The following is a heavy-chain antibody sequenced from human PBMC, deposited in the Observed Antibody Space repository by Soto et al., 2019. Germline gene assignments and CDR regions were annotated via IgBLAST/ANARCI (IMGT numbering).Heavy chain of an antibody. CDR3: ARDFKGLAVAGTHY. V-gene: IGHV3-30-3*01. J-gene: IGHJ4*02. D-gene: IGHD6-19*01. CDR2: TSYDGSNK. CDR1: GFTFSSYA. Sequence: GGSLRLSCAASGFTFSSYAMHWVRQAPGKGLEWVAVTSYDGSNKYYADSVKGRFTISRDNSKNTLYLQMNSLRAEDTAVYYCARDFKGLAVAGTHYWGQGTLVTVSS.